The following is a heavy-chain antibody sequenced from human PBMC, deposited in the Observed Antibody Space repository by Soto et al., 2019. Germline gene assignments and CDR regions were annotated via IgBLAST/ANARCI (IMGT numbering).Heavy chain of an antibody. CDR2: IKQDGSEK. CDR1: GFTFSSYW. J-gene: IGHJ5*02. D-gene: IGHD3-10*01. CDR3: ARLGVSSTLTPARGNWFDP. Sequence: GGSLRLSCAASGFTFSSYWMSWVRQAPGKGLEWVANIKQDGSEKYYVDSVKGRFTISRDNAKNSLYLQMNSLRAEDTAVYYCARLGVSSTLTPARGNWFDPWGQGTLVTVSS. V-gene: IGHV3-7*01.